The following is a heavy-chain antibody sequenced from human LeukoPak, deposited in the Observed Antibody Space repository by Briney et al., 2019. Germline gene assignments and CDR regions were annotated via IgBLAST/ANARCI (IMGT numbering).Heavy chain of an antibody. V-gene: IGHV4-59*01. D-gene: IGHD5-12*01. Sequence: SEALSLTCTVSGGSISFYYWSWIRQPPGKGLEWIGNIYYSGSTNYNPSLKSRVTISVDTSKNQFSPKLSSVTAADTALFYCARLGGGYAFFDYWGQGTLVTVSS. CDR2: IYYSGST. CDR1: GGSISFYY. J-gene: IGHJ4*02. CDR3: ARLGGGYAFFDY.